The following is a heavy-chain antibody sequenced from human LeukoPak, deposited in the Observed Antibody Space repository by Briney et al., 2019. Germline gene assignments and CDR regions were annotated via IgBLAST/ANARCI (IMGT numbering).Heavy chain of an antibody. V-gene: IGHV1-18*01. Sequence: ASVKVSCKASGYTFTNFGISWVRQAPGQGLEWMGWISAYNGNTNYAQKFQGRVTITADESTSTAYMELSSLRSEDTAVYYCAGRPATIAGGGAYWGQGTLVTVSS. CDR3: AGRPATIAGGGAY. CDR2: ISAYNGNT. D-gene: IGHD3-16*01. J-gene: IGHJ4*02. CDR1: GYTFTNFG.